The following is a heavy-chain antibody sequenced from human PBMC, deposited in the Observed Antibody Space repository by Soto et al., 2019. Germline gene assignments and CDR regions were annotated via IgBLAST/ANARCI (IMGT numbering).Heavy chain of an antibody. Sequence: PSETLSLTCTVSGGSISSYYWSWIRQPPGKGLEWIGYIYYSGSTNYNPSLKSRVTISVDTSKNQFSLKLSSVTAADTAVYYCARDRSRGYCSSTSCSKPNDAFDIWGQGTMVTVSS. D-gene: IGHD2-2*01. J-gene: IGHJ3*02. V-gene: IGHV4-59*01. CDR3: ARDRSRGYCSSTSCSKPNDAFDI. CDR1: GGSISSYY. CDR2: IYYSGST.